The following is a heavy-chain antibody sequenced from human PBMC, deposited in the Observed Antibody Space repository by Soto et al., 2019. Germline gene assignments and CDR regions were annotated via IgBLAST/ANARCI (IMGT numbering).Heavy chain of an antibody. J-gene: IGHJ4*02. D-gene: IGHD6-13*01. CDR1: GITFSSHA. V-gene: IGHV3-23*01. CDR3: ARVSSSWYAGFFDL. CDR2: LSESGDSI. Sequence: EVQLLESGGGLVQPGRSLRLSCTASGITFSSHAMTWVRQAPGKGLVWVSGLSESGDSIYYAYSVKGRFAIYRDTSMNMLYLQMNTLRVEDPAVYYCARVSSSWYAGFFDLWGKGTLVTVSS.